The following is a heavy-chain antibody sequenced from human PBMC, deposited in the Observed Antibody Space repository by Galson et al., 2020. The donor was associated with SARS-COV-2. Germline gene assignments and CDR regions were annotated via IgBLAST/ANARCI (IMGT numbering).Heavy chain of an antibody. CDR1: GFTFSSYA. D-gene: IGHD1-26*01. CDR3: AREGAGSGTYDGWFDP. Sequence: TGGSLRLSCAASGFTFSSYAMSWVRQAPGKGLEWVSTISDSGGSTYFADSVKGHFTISRDNSKNTLYLQMNSLRAEDTAVYCCAREGAGSGTYDGWFDPWGQGTLVTVSS. V-gene: IGHV3-23*01. J-gene: IGHJ5*02. CDR2: ISDSGGST.